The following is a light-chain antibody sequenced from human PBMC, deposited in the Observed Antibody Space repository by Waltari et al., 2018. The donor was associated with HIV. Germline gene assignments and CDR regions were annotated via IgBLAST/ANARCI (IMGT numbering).Light chain of an antibody. CDR3: QQFDHLPIT. Sequence: DIQMTQSPSSLSASVGDRVTITCQASEDIIISLNWFQQKPGKAPKLLIYDASNLXXXVSSRFSXNXSGTDXXLTIXXLXXXXXXTXXXQQFDHLPITFGQGTRLEIK. CDR2: DAS. J-gene: IGKJ5*01. CDR1: EDIIIS. V-gene: IGKV1-33*01.